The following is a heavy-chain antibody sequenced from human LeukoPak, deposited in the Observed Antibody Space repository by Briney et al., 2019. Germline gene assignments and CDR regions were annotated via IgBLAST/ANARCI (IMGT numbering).Heavy chain of an antibody. D-gene: IGHD1-26*01. J-gene: IGHJ3*02. CDR2: ISSSGSTI. V-gene: IGHV3-48*03. CDR1: GFTFSSYE. CDR3: ARDWNSGSYYSAFDI. Sequence: PGGSLRLSCAASGFTFSSYEMNWVRQAPGKGLEWVSYISSSGSTIYYADSVKGRFTISRDNAKNSLYLQMSSLRAEDTAVYYCARDWNSGSYYSAFDIWGQGTMVTVSS.